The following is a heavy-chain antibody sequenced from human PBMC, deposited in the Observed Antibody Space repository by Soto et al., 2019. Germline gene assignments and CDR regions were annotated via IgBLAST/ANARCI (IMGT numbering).Heavy chain of an antibody. V-gene: IGHV3-21*05. D-gene: IGHD3-9*01. CDR2: TGTRRKYT. Sequence: PGGSLRLSCAASGYALRDYSMNWVRQAPGKGLEWVSYTGTRRKYTFYADSVRGRFTISRDDARNSVYLQLNSLRGEDTAVYYCVRDRDWAFDIWGQGTMVTVSS. CDR3: VRDRDWAFDI. CDR1: GYALRDYS. J-gene: IGHJ3*02.